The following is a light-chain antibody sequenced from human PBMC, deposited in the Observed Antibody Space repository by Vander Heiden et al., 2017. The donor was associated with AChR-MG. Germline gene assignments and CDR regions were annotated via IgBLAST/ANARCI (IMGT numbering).Light chain of an antibody. Sequence: QPVRTQSSSASASLGPSVKLTCTLSSGHSSYIIAWHQQQPGKAPRYLMNLEGSGSYNKGSGVPDRFSGSSSGADRYLTISNLQSEDEADYYCETWDSNTFWVFGGGTKLTVL. CDR3: ETWDSNTFWV. J-gene: IGLJ3*02. CDR2: LEGSGSY. V-gene: IGLV4-60*03. CDR1: SGHSSYI.